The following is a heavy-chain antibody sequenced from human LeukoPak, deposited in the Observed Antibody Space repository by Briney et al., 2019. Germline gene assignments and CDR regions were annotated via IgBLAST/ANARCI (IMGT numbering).Heavy chain of an antibody. D-gene: IGHD3-22*01. J-gene: IGHJ4*02. CDR2: ISTSGSTP. CDR3: ARPDRSGYSPDY. CDR1: GFAFSNYE. Sequence: GGSLRLSCVASGFAFSNYEMNWVRQAPGKGLEWISYISTSGSTPFYAGSVKGRFTISRDNAKNSLYLQMKSLRAEDTAVYYCARPDRSGYSPDYWGQGTLVTVSS. V-gene: IGHV3-48*03.